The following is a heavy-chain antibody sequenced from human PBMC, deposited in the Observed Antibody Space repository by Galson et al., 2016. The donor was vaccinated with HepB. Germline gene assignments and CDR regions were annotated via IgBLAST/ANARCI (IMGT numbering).Heavy chain of an antibody. CDR1: GFTFNTYA. V-gene: IGHV3-23*01. J-gene: IGHJ4*02. D-gene: IGHD3-10*01. Sequence: SLRLSCAASGFTFNTYAMSWVRQAPGKGLEWVSSISGSGDITYNADSVKGRFTISRANPKHTGYLQMNSLRVEDTAVYYCAKGGDYGSGVPWGFDYWGQGTLVTVSS. CDR3: AKGGDYGSGVPWGFDY. CDR2: ISGSGDIT.